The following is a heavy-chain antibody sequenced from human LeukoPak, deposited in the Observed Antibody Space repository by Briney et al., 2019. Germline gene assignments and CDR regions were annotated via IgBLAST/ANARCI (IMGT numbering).Heavy chain of an antibody. V-gene: IGHV1-8*01. CDR1: GYTFTSYD. J-gene: IGHJ6*02. CDR2: MNPNSGNT. CDR3: ARDQNSSGWYWPYGMDV. D-gene: IGHD6-19*01. Sequence: VASVKVSCKASGYTFTSYDINWVRQATGQGLEWMGWMNPNSGNTGYAQKFQGRVTMTRNTSISTAYMELSSLRSEDTAVYYCARDQNSSGWYWPYGMDVWGQGTTVTVSS.